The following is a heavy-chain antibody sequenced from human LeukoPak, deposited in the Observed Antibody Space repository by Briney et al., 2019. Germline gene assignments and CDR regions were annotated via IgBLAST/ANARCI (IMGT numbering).Heavy chain of an antibody. D-gene: IGHD2-8*01. CDR3: ARDKTGVYYMDV. CDR1: GYTFTSYY. J-gene: IGHJ6*03. Sequence: GASVKVSCKASGYTFTSYYMHWVRQAPGQGLEWMGWMNPNSGNTGYAQKFQGRVTMTRNTSISTAYMELSSLRSEDTAVYYCARDKTGVYYMDVWGKGTTVTISS. CDR2: MNPNSGNT. V-gene: IGHV1-8*02.